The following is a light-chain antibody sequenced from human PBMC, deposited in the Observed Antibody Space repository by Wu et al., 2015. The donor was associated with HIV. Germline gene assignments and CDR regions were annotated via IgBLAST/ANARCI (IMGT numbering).Light chain of an antibody. V-gene: IGKV3-20*01. Sequence: EIVLTQSPGTLSLSPGERATLSCRASQSVNDNLIAWYQQRPGQTPRLLIYGASRRATGIPDRFSGSGSGTDFTLVISRLEPEDFAVYYCHQYGYSPFTFGGGTKGGDQT. CDR3: HQYGYSPFT. J-gene: IGKJ4*01. CDR1: QSVNDNL. CDR2: GAS.